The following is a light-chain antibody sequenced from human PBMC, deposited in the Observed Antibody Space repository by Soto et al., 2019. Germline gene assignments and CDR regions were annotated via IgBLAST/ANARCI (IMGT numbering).Light chain of an antibody. V-gene: IGLV2-11*01. J-gene: IGLJ2*01. CDR2: DVN. Sequence: QSALTQPRSVSGSPGQSVTISCTGTSSDFGGYNYVSWYQQHPGKAPKLMIYDVNKRPSGVPDRFSGSKSGNTASLTISGFHAEDEAYYYCCSYAVTDVLFGGGTKLTVL. CDR1: SSDFGGYNY. CDR3: CSYAVTDVL.